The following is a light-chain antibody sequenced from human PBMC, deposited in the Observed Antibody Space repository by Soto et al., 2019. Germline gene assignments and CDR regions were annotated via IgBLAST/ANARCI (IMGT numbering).Light chain of an antibody. J-gene: IGKJ4*01. V-gene: IGKV3D-20*02. CDR3: QQRSNWPLT. CDR2: GVS. Sequence: EIELTQPPGTLSLSPGERATLSCRAGQRLASNYLAWYEQRPGQAPRLLLYGVSSRATGIPARFSGSGSGTDFTLTISSLEPEDFAIYYCQQRSNWPLTFGGGTKVDI. CDR1: QRLASNY.